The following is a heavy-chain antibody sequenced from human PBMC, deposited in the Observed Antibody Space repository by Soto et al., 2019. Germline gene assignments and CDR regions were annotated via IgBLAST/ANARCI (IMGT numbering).Heavy chain of an antibody. CDR1: GDSVSSNSAG. CDR2: TYYRSKWYY. J-gene: IGHJ4*01. CDR3: ARGEQYSGRIFDY. Sequence: SQTLSLTCAITGDSVSSNSAGWSWVRQSPSRDLEWLGRTYYRSKWYYEYAVSVRGRITINPDTSKNQYSLQLNSVTPEDTAVYCCARGEQYSGRIFDYWGQGTLVTV. V-gene: IGHV6-1*01. D-gene: IGHD1-26*01.